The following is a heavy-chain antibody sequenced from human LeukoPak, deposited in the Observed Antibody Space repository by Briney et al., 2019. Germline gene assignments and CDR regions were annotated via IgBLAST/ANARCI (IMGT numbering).Heavy chain of an antibody. V-gene: IGHV6-1*01. CDR2: TYYMSQWYI. Sequence: SQTLSLTCAISGDSVSSNSAAWNWIRQSPSRGLEWLGRTYYMSQWYIDYAMSVKSRITINADTSKNQVSLELNSVNPEDTAVYYCARHSLTTVVVPGLGAFDIWGQGTVVTVSS. CDR1: GDSVSSNSAA. CDR3: ARHSLTTVVVPGLGAFDI. D-gene: IGHD4-23*01. J-gene: IGHJ3*02.